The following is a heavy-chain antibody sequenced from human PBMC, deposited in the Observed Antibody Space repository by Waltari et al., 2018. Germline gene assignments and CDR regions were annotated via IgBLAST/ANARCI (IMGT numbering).Heavy chain of an antibody. CDR2: IKQDGSER. Sequence: EVQLVESGGALVPPGGSLRLSCAASVFSFLNSWRYWVRQAPGKGLEWVANIKQDGSERYYVDSVKGRFTISRDNAKNLLNLQMDSLRAEDTAVYYCARSSIMLREGRFDYWGQGALVTVSS. V-gene: IGHV3-7*04. J-gene: IGHJ4*02. CDR1: VFSFLNSW. CDR3: ARSSIMLREGRFDY. D-gene: IGHD3-10*01.